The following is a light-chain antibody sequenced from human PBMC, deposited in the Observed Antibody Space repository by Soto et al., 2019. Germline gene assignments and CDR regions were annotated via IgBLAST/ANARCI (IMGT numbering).Light chain of an antibody. CDR3: QQYGRSPYT. CDR2: GAS. J-gene: IGKJ2*01. V-gene: IGKV3-20*01. Sequence: EIVLTQSPDTLSLSPGKRATLSCWASQSVTSNYLAWYQQKPGQAPRLLIYGASSRATGIPDRFSGSGSGTDFTLTISRLEPEDVAVYYCQQYGRSPYTFGQGTKLEI. CDR1: QSVTSNY.